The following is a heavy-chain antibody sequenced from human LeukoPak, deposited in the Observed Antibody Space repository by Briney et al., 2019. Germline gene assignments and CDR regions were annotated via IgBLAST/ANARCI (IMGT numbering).Heavy chain of an antibody. CDR3: ARKQLAGFNY. V-gene: IGHV3-30*01. J-gene: IGHJ4*02. CDR2: ISYDGSNK. CDR1: GFTFSSYA. Sequence: GGSLRLSCAASGFTFSSYAMHWVRQAPGKGLEWVAVISYDGSNKYYAHSVKGRFTISRDNSKNTLYLQMNSLRAEDTAVYCCARKQLAGFNYWGQGTLVTVSS. D-gene: IGHD6-6*01.